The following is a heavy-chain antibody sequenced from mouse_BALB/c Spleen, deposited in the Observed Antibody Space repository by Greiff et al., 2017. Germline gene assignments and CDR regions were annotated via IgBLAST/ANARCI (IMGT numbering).Heavy chain of an antibody. CDR3: ARGGGNYRGLFAY. J-gene: IGHJ3*01. V-gene: IGHV1-54*01. CDR1: GYAFTNYL. D-gene: IGHD2-1*01. Sequence: VQLVESGAELVRPGTSVKVSCKASGYAFTNYLIEWVKQRPGQGLEWIGVINPGSGGTNYNEKFKGKATLTADKSSSTAYMQLSSLTSDDSAVYFCARGGGNYRGLFAYWGQGTLVTVSA. CDR2: INPGSGGT.